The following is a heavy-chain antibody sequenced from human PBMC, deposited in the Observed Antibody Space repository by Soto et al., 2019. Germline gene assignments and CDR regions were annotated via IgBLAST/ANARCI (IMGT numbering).Heavy chain of an antibody. CDR1: GYSFTSYW. J-gene: IGHJ6*03. CDR3: ARHRAFLQLDDYSNTYMDA. CDR2: IYPGDSDT. Sequence: GESLKISCKGSGYSFTSYWIGWVRQMPGKGLEWMGIIYPGDSDTRYSPSFQGQVTISADKSISTAYLQWSSLKASDTAMYYCARHRAFLQLDDYSNTYMDALGKATTLTVSS. V-gene: IGHV5-51*01. D-gene: IGHD6-6*01.